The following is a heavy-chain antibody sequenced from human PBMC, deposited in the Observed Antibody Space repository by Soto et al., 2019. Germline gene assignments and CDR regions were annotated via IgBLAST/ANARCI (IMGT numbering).Heavy chain of an antibody. Sequence: EVQLLESGGGLVQPGGSLRLSCAASGFTFSTYAMSWVRQAPGKGLEWVSAISSSGGSTYYADSVKGRSTISRDNSKITLYLQMNSLRAEDTAVYYCAKGRTHWDYWGQGTLVTVSS. J-gene: IGHJ4*02. CDR2: ISSSGGST. D-gene: IGHD1-1*01. V-gene: IGHV3-23*01. CDR3: AKGRTHWDY. CDR1: GFTFSTYA.